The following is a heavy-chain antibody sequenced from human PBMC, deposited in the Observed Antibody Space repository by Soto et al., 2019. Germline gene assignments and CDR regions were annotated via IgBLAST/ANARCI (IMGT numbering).Heavy chain of an antibody. CDR2: IHPSGVST. Sequence: QVHLVQSGAEVKKPGASVKVSCKASGYTFTSYYMHWVRQAHGQVLQWMGFIHPSGVSTTYAQKDQVRVIMTRDKSTRTLYLELSRLSSEDTAVYYCARVDGYCVSTACLKAGWGYWGQGTLVTVSS. CDR1: GYTFTSYY. CDR3: ARVDGYCVSTACLKAGWGY. D-gene: IGHD2-2*01. J-gene: IGHJ4*02. V-gene: IGHV1-46*01.